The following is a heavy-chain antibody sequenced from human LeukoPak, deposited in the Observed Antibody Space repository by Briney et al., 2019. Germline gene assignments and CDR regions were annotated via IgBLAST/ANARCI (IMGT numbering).Heavy chain of an antibody. D-gene: IGHD6-13*01. CDR2: INHSGST. CDR3: ARGSWYDDYDY. J-gene: IGHJ4*02. CDR1: GGSFSGYY. V-gene: IGHV4-34*01. Sequence: SETLSLTCAVYGGSFSGYYWSWIRQPPGKGLEWIGEINHSGSTNYNPSLKSRVTISVDTSKSQFSLKLSSVTAADTAVYYCARGSWYDDYDYWGQGTLVTVS.